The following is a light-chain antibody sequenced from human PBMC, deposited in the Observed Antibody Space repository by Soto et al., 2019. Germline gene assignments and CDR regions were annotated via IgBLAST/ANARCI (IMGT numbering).Light chain of an antibody. Sequence: EIVMTQSPATLSVSPGERATFSCRASQSVSSNLAWYQQKPGQPPRLLIYDGYYRATDTPPRFSGSGSGTDFTLTISSLEPEDSAVYYCQQRNMWPITFGQGTRLEI. V-gene: IGKV3-11*01. CDR3: QQRNMWPIT. J-gene: IGKJ5*01. CDR1: QSVSSN. CDR2: DGY.